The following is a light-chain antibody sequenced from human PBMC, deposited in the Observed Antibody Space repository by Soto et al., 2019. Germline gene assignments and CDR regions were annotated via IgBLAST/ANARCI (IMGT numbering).Light chain of an antibody. V-gene: IGKV3-11*01. CDR2: DAS. Sequence: EIVLTQSPATLSLSPGERATLSCRASQSVSTYLAWYQQKPGQAPSLLIYDASNRATGIPARFSGSGSGTDVTLTISSLEPEDFAFYYCQQRSNWPPITFGQGTRLEIK. J-gene: IGKJ5*01. CDR3: QQRSNWPPIT. CDR1: QSVSTY.